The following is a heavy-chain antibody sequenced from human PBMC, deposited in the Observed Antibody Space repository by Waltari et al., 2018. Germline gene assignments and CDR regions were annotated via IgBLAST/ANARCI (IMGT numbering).Heavy chain of an antibody. J-gene: IGHJ4*02. Sequence: QVQLVESGGGVVQPGRSLRLSCAASGFTFSSYAMHWVRQAPGKGLEWVAVISYEGSNKYYADSVKGRFTISRDKSKNTLYLQMNSLRAEDTAVYYCASLLGNYFDYWGQGTLVTVSS. CDR2: ISYEGSNK. D-gene: IGHD3-16*01. V-gene: IGHV3-30-3*01. CDR1: GFTFSSYA. CDR3: ASLLGNYFDY.